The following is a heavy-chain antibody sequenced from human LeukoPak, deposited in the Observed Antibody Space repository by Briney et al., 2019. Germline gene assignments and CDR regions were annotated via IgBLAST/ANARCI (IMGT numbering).Heavy chain of an antibody. Sequence: SQTLSLTCTVSGGSISSGDYYWSWIRQPPGKGLEWIGYIYYSGSTYYNPSLKSRVTISVDTSKNQFSLKLSSVTAADTAVYYCARAANSGYDFVGYYYGMDVWGQGTTVTVSS. J-gene: IGHJ6*02. D-gene: IGHD5-12*01. CDR1: GGSISSGDYY. CDR3: ARAANSGYDFVGYYYGMDV. V-gene: IGHV4-30-4*01. CDR2: IYYSGST.